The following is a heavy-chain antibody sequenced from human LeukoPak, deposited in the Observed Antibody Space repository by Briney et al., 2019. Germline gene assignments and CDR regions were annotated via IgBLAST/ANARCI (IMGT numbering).Heavy chain of an antibody. D-gene: IGHD1-1*01. J-gene: IGHJ4*02. Sequence: NPSETLSLTCAVYGGSFSGYYWSWIRQPPGKGLEWIGEINHSGGTNYNPSLKSRVTISVDTSKNQFSLKLSSVTAADTAVYYCAVGWKEYYFDYWGQGTLVTVSS. CDR1: GGSFSGYY. V-gene: IGHV4-34*01. CDR3: AVGWKEYYFDY. CDR2: INHSGGT.